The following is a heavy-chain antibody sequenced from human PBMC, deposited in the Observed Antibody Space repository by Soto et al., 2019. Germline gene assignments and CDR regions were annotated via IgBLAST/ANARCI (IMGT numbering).Heavy chain of an antibody. CDR3: AGGSGRLMTD. CDR1: GFRFSSYW. CDR2: IKQDGSEQ. V-gene: IGHV3-7*04. J-gene: IGHJ4*02. D-gene: IGHD6-19*01. Sequence: EVQLVESGGALVQPGGSLRLSCAASGFRFSSYWMSWVRQAPGKGLEWVANIKQDGSEQFYVDSVKGRFTISRDNAKNSQYLQMNSLRVEDTAVYYCAGGSGRLMTDWGQGTLVTVSS.